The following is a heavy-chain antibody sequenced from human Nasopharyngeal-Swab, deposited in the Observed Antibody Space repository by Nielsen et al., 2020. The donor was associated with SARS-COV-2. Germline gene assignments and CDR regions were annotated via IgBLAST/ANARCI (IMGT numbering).Heavy chain of an antibody. D-gene: IGHD2-15*01. CDR2: IIPIFGTA. CDR1: GGTFSSYA. CDR3: ARHCSGGSCQRVSYYYYYMDV. V-gene: IGHV1-69*06. J-gene: IGHJ6*03. Sequence: SVKVSCKASGGTFSSYAISWVRQAPGQGLEWMGGIIPIFGTANYAQKFQGRVTITADKSTSTAYMELSSLRSEDTAVYYCARHCSGGSCQRVSYYYYYMDVWGKGTTVTVSS.